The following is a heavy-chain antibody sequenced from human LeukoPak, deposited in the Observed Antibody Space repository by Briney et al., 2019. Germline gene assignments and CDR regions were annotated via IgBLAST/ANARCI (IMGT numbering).Heavy chain of an antibody. CDR3: ARSRAYSSSWYAHYFDY. D-gene: IGHD6-13*01. J-gene: IGHJ4*02. Sequence: GGSLRLSCAASGFTVSSNYMSWVRQAPGKGLEWGSVIYSGGSTYYADSVKCRFTISRDNSKNTLYLQMNSLRAEDTAVYYCARSRAYSSSWYAHYFDYWGQGTLVTVSS. V-gene: IGHV3-66*01. CDR1: GFTVSSNY. CDR2: IYSGGST.